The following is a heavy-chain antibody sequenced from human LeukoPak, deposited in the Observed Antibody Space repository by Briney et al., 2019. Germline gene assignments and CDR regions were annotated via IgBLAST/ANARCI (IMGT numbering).Heavy chain of an antibody. CDR2: INPSGGST. J-gene: IGHJ6*02. CDR3: ARDKVYGDYPYYYYYGMDV. Sequence: ASVKVSCMASGYTLTSYYMHWVRPAPGQGLEWMGIINPSGGSTSYAQKFQGRVTMTRDTSTSTVYMELSSLRSEDTAVYYCARDKVYGDYPYYYYYGMDVWGQGTTVTVSS. D-gene: IGHD4-17*01. CDR1: GYTLTSYY. V-gene: IGHV1-46*01.